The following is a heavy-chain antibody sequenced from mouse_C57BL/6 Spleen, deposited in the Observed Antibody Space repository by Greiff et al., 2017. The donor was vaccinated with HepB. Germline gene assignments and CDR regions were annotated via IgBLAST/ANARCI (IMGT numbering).Heavy chain of an antibody. D-gene: IGHD2-2*01. CDR3: ARWVGYDEGYAMDY. Sequence: QVQLQQPGTELVKPGASVKLSCKAFGYTFTSYWMHWVKQRPGQGLEWIGNINPSNGGTNYNEKIKSKATLTVDKSSSTAYMQLSSLTSEDSAVYFCARWVGYDEGYAMDYWGQGTSVTVSS. J-gene: IGHJ4*01. CDR2: INPSNGGT. V-gene: IGHV1-53*01. CDR1: GYTFTSYW.